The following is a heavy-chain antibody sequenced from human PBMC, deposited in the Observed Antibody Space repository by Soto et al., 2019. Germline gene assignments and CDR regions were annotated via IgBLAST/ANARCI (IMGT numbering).Heavy chain of an antibody. CDR2: INHSGST. CDR1: GGSFSGYY. Sequence: PSETLSLTCAVYGGSFSGYYWSWIRQPPGKGLEWIGEINHSGSTNYNPSLKSRVTISVDTSKNQFSLKLSSVTAADTAVYYCGKGEGLGGGGLVPRDYYMAVWGKGTTVTVSS. CDR3: GKGEGLGGGGLVPRDYYMAV. V-gene: IGHV4-34*01. J-gene: IGHJ6*03. D-gene: IGHD2-15*01.